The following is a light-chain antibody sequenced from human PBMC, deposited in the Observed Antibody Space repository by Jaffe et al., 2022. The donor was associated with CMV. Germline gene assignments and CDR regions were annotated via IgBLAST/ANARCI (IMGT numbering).Light chain of an antibody. J-gene: IGKJ1*01. CDR2: GAS. CDR3: QQRTDWRWT. V-gene: IGKV3-11*01. Sequence: EVVLTQSPATLSLSPGERATLSCRASQSISSYLAWYQQKPGQAPRLLIFGASNRATGIPARFSGGGSGTDFTLTISSLEPEDFAVYYCQQRTDWRWTFGQGTRVEIK. CDR1: QSISSY.